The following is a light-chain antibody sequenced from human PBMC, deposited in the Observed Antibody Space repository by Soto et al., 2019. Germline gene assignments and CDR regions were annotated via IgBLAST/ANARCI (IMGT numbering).Light chain of an antibody. CDR3: QRWSGSSWT. Sequence: EFVLTQSPGTLSLSPGERATLSCRASQSVGTNTFVWIQQKPGQAPRLLIYGTSYRATGIPDRFSGSGSQTDFTLTISRLEPEDFAVYYCQRWSGSSWTFGQGTRIDIK. V-gene: IGKV3-20*01. CDR2: GTS. J-gene: IGKJ1*01. CDR1: QSVGTNT.